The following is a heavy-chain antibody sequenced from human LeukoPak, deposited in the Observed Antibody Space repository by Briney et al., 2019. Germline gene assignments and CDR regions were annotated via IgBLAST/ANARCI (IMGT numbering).Heavy chain of an antibody. CDR1: GFTLSDFE. CDR3: ARDFELSH. CDR2: IWYDGSSK. V-gene: IGHV3-33*08. D-gene: IGHD3-16*02. J-gene: IGHJ4*02. Sequence: GGSLRLSCAASGFTLSDFEMNWVRQAPGKGLEWVALIWYDGSSKHYADSVRGRFAISRDNSKNTLYLQMNSLRAEDTAVYYCARDFELSHWGQGTLVTVSS.